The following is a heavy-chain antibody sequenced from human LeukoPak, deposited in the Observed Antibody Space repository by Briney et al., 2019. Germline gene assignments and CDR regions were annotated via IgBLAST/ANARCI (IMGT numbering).Heavy chain of an antibody. V-gene: IGHV4-61*02. D-gene: IGHD3-10*01. CDR3: ARGGWFGESPFDY. J-gene: IGHJ4*02. CDR2: IYTSGST. Sequence: SQTLSLTCTVSGGSISSGPYYWSWIRQPAGKGLEWIGGIYTSGSTNYNPSLKSRFTISLDTSKNQFSLKLSSVTAADTAVYYCARGGWFGESPFDYWGQGTLVTVSS. CDR1: GGSISSGPYY.